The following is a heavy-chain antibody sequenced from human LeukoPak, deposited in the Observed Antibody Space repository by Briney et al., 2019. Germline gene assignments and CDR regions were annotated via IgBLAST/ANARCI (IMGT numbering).Heavy chain of an antibody. D-gene: IGHD3-10*01. CDR3: ARMIQVRGVMSYYYALDV. V-gene: IGHV3-30*04. J-gene: IGHJ6*02. CDR2: ISYDGSNK. CDR1: GFTFSSYD. Sequence: GGSLRLSCAASGFTFSSYDMHWVRQAPGKGLEWVAVISYDGSNKYYADPVKGRFTISRDNSKNTLYLQMNSLRAEDTAVYYCARMIQVRGVMSYYYALDVWGQGTTVTVSS.